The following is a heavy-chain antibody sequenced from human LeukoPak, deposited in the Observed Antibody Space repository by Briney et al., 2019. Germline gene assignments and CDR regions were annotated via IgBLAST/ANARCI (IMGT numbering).Heavy chain of an antibody. CDR3: CTKRHPNKGWGL. D-gene: IGHD3-16*01. V-gene: IGHV6-1*01. CDR2: TYYRSKWNY. CDR1: GDSVPTTTS. J-gene: IGHJ6*02. Sequence: SQTLSLTCAISGDSVPTTTSRNWIRQSPSRGLEWLGRTYYRSKWNYDYADSVKSRITISPDTSENQFSLQLQFVTPEDSAVYYCCTKRHPNKGWGLRGQGTTVTVSS.